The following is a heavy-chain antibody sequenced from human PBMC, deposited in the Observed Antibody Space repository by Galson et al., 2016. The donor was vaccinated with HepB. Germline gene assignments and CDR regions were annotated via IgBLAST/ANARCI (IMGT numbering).Heavy chain of an antibody. CDR2: ISSASDYT. D-gene: IGHD6-13*01. J-gene: IGHJ4*02. CDR1: GFTFSDYY. Sequence: SLRLSCAASGFTFSDYYMSWIRQAPGKGLECISYISSASDYTNYAEPVKGRFTISRDNAKNSLYLQLSSLTADDTAVYYCARVARAGFMAPECWGQGTPITVSS. V-gene: IGHV3-11*06. CDR3: ARVARAGFMAPEC.